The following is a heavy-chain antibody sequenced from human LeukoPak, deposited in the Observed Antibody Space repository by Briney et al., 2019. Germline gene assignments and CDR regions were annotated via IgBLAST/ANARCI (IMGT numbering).Heavy chain of an antibody. D-gene: IGHD2-2*01. V-gene: IGHV3-21*01. CDR3: ARSYCSSTSCYVDY. CDR1: GFTFSSYS. Sequence: PGGSLRLSCAASGFTFSSYSMNWVRQAPGKGLEWVSSISSGSSYIYYADSVKGRFTISRDNAKNSLYLQMNSLRAEDTAVYYCARSYCSSTSCYVDYWGQGTLVTVSS. CDR2: ISSGSSYI. J-gene: IGHJ4*02.